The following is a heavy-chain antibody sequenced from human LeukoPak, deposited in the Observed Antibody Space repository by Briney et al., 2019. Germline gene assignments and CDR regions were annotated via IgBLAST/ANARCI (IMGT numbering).Heavy chain of an antibody. CDR3: ARGVYDSSGYYYNGYYFDY. V-gene: IGHV4-4*09. Sequence: SETLSLTCTVSGGSISSYYWSWIRQPPGKELEWIGYIYTSGSTNYNPSLKSRVTISVDTSKNQFSLKLSSVTAADTAVYYCARGVYDSSGYYYNGYYFDYWGQGTLVTVSS. CDR1: GGSISSYY. J-gene: IGHJ4*02. D-gene: IGHD3-22*01. CDR2: IYTSGST.